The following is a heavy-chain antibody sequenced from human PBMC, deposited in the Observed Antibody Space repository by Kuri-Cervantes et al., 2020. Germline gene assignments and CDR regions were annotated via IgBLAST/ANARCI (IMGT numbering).Heavy chain of an antibody. D-gene: IGHD3-22*01. J-gene: IGHJ4*02. CDR3: ARVNPPNSSGYYFYDY. Sequence: GSLRLSCTVSGGSISSSSYYWGWIRQPPGKGLEWIGSVYYSGSNYYNPSLNSRVTMSVDTSKNQFSLKLSSVTAADTAVYYCARVNPPNSSGYYFYDYWGQGTLVTVSS. CDR1: GGSISSSSYY. CDR2: VYYSGSN. V-gene: IGHV4-39*01.